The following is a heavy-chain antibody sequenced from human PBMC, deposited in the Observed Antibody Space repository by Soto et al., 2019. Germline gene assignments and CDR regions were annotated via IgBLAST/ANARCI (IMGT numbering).Heavy chain of an antibody. CDR1: GFTISNAW. D-gene: IGHD2-15*01. CDR2: IKSKTDGGTT. CDR3: TTSCSGGSCPYYYYYGMDV. V-gene: IGHV3-15*07. J-gene: IGHJ6*02. Sequence: PGGFLWLSCAASGFTISNAWLNWVRQAPGKGLEWVGRIKSKTDGGTTDYAAPVKGRFTISRDDSKNTLYLQMNSLKTEDTAVYYCTTSCSGGSCPYYYYYGMDVWGQGTTVTVS.